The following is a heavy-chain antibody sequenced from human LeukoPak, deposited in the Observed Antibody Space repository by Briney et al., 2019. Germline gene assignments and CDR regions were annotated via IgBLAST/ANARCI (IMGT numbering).Heavy chain of an antibody. CDR1: GFTFSSYS. J-gene: IGHJ4*02. CDR3: GRDSIAAAGRPFVQ. V-gene: IGHV3-21*01. D-gene: IGHD6-13*01. Sequence: GGSLRLSCAASGFTFSSYSMNWVRQAPGKGLEWVSSISSSSSYIYYADSVKGRFTISRDNAKNSLYLQMNSLRAEDTAVYYCGRDSIAAAGRPFVQWAERPLDTVSS. CDR2: ISSSSSYI.